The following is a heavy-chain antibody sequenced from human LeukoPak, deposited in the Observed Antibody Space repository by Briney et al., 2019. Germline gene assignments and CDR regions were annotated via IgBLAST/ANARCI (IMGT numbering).Heavy chain of an antibody. CDR3: AKGLFDWLSDTDY. D-gene: IGHD3-9*01. J-gene: IGHJ4*02. CDR2: IRGSGDYS. CDR1: GFTFSGCA. Sequence: GGSLRLSCAASGFTFSGCAMSWVRQAPGKGLEWVSAIRGSGDYSYYADSVKGRFTISRDNSKNTLYLQRNSLRAEDTAIYYCAKGLFDWLSDTDYWGQGTLVTVSS. V-gene: IGHV3-23*01.